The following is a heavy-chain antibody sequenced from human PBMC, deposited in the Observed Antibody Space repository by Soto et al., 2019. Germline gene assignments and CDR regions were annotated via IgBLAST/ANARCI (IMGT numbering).Heavy chain of an antibody. CDR1: GYTFTSYY. CDR3: AREGHIVVVTATDPLYYYYGMDV. D-gene: IGHD2-21*02. Sequence: ASVKVSCKASGYTFTSYYMHWVRQAPGQGLEWMGIINPSGGSTSYAQKFQGRVTMTRDTSTSTVYMELSSLRSEDTAVYYCAREGHIVVVTATDPLYYYYGMDVWGQGTTVTVSS. V-gene: IGHV1-46*01. J-gene: IGHJ6*02. CDR2: INPSGGST.